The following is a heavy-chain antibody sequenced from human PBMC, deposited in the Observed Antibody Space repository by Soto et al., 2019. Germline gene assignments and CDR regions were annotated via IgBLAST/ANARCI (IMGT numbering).Heavy chain of an antibody. CDR1: GYTFNSYG. D-gene: IGHD6-13*01. CDR2: ISTYNGNT. CDR3: AREKQQLDGLDV. Sequence: QVQLVQSGAEVKKPGASVKVSCKASGYTFNSYGITWVRQAPRQGLEWMGWISTYNGNTNYAQKLQGRVTMTTDTSTSTAYMELRSLRADDTAVYDCAREKQQLDGLDVWGQGTTVTVSS. V-gene: IGHV1-18*01. J-gene: IGHJ6*02.